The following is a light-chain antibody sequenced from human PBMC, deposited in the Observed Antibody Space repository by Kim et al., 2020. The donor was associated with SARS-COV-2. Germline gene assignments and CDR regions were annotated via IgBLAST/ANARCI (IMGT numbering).Light chain of an antibody. J-gene: IGKJ2*01. V-gene: IGKV1-5*03. Sequence: DIQMTQSPSTLSASVGDRVTITYRASQSVSSWLAWYQQRPGKAPKVLIYRASYLQSGVPSRFSGSGSGTEFTLTINSLQPDDFAAYYCQQYHSYPYTFGQGTKLEI. CDR3: QQYHSYPYT. CDR2: RAS. CDR1: QSVSSW.